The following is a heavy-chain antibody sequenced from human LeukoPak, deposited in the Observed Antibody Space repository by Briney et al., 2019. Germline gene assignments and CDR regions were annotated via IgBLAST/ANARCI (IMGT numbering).Heavy chain of an antibody. V-gene: IGHV3-30*04. CDR3: ARTSTYSSGWLSDY. J-gene: IGHJ4*02. CDR1: GFTFRSYA. CDR2: ISYDGSNK. Sequence: PGGSLRLSCAASGFTFRSYAMHWVRQAPGKGLVWVAVISYDGSNKYYADSVKGRFTISRDNSKNTLYLQMNSLRAEDTAVYYCARTSTYSSGWLSDYWGQGTLVTVSS. D-gene: IGHD6-19*01.